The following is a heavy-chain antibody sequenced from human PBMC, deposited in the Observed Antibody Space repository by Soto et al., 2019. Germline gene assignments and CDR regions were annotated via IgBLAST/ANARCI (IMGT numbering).Heavy chain of an antibody. J-gene: IGHJ6*02. CDR2: IYDSGST. CDR3: ARWFGGGGMDV. Sequence: SDTLSLTFSVSGDSLKNHYWAWIRHSPGKGLEWIGNIYDSGSTNYSPALKSRVSMSVDTSRNLFSLKLNSVTAADTAVYYCARWFGGGGMDVWGQGTTVTVSS. D-gene: IGHD3-10*01. CDR1: GDSLKNHY. V-gene: IGHV4-59*11.